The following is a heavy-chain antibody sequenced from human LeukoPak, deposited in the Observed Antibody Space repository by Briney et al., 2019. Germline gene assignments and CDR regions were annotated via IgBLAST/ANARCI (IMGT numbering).Heavy chain of an antibody. CDR3: ARLEYDILTGYYYFDY. CDR1: GGAINNYY. CDR2: ILFSGST. D-gene: IGHD3-9*01. V-gene: IGHV4-59*08. Sequence: PSETLSLTCSVSGGAINNYYWSWIRQPPGKGLGWIGDILFSGSTNYNSSLKSRVTMSVDTSKNQFSLRLSSVTAADTAVYYCARLEYDILTGYYYFDYWGQGTLVTVSS. J-gene: IGHJ4*02.